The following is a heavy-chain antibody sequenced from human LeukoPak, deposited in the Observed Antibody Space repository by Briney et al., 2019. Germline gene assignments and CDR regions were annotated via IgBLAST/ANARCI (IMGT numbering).Heavy chain of an antibody. CDR1: GFTFRSYS. Sequence: GGSLRLSCAASGFTFRSYSMNWVRQAPGKGLEWISYTDVGGDGYKYYADSVEGRFTISRDNAKNSLYLQMNSLRVEDTAVYYCARGVTATRYFYYGLDVWGLGTTVTVSS. V-gene: IGHV3-21*05. J-gene: IGHJ6*02. CDR2: TDVGGDGYK. D-gene: IGHD2-21*02. CDR3: ARGVTATRYFYYGLDV.